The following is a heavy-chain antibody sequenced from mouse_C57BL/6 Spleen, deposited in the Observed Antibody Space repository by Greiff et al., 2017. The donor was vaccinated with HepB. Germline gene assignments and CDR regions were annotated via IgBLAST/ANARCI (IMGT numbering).Heavy chain of an antibody. Sequence: EVKLVESGGGLVKPGGSLKLSCAASGFTFSSYDMSWVRQTPEKRLEWVATISDGGSYTYYPDNVKGRFTISRDNAKNKLDMQMSYLKSEDTAMYFGAIVYSNSGSYFDYWGQGTTLTVSS. CDR1: GFTFSSYD. CDR3: AIVYSNSGSYFDY. V-gene: IGHV5-4*03. D-gene: IGHD2-5*01. J-gene: IGHJ2*01. CDR2: ISDGGSYT.